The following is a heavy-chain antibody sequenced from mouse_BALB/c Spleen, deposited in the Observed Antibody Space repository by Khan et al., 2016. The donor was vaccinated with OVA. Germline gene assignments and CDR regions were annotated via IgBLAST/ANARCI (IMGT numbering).Heavy chain of an antibody. J-gene: IGHJ4*01. CDR2: IWSDGSA. CDR1: GFSLTNYG. CDR3: ARQPYYHYYIMDY. V-gene: IGHV2-6-1*01. Sequence: QVQLKESGPGLAAPSQSLSITCTISGFSLTNYGVHWVRQPPGKGLEWLVVIWSDGSATYNSALKSRLSISKDNSKSQVFLKMNSLQTDDTAMYYCARQPYYHYYIMDYWGQGTSGTVSS. D-gene: IGHD2-10*01.